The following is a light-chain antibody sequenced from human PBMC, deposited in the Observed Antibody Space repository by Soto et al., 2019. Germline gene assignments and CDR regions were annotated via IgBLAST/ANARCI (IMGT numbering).Light chain of an antibody. CDR2: EVN. CDR3: VSYAGSSIDWV. J-gene: IGLJ3*02. V-gene: IGLV2-8*01. CDR1: SSDVGGYNY. Sequence: QSALTQPPSASGSPGQSVTISCTGTSSDVGGYNYVSWYQQHPGKAPKLMIYEVNERPSGVPDRFSGSKSGNTASLTVSGLQAEDEADYYCVSYAGSSIDWVFGGGTKVTVL.